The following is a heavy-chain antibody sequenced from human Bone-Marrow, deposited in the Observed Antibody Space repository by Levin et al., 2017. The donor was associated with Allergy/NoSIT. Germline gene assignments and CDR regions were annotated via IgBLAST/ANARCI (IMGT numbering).Heavy chain of an antibody. CDR3: ARARNSGSGNYYNGYYYYAMDV. J-gene: IGHJ6*02. D-gene: IGHD3-10*01. V-gene: IGHV1-69*13. CDR1: GGTFSTYA. CDR2: IIPIFRTP. Sequence: ASVKVSCKASGGTFSTYAISWVRLAPGQGLEWMGGIIPIFRTPNTAQRFRARVAITADESTGTAYMELSSLRSDDTAIYYCARARNSGSGNYYNGYYYYAMDVWGQGTTVTVSS.